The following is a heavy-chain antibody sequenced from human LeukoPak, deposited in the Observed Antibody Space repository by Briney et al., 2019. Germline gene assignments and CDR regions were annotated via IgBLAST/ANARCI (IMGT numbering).Heavy chain of an antibody. J-gene: IGHJ2*01. Sequence: SETLSLTCTVSGGSISSYYWSWIRQPPGKGLEWIGYIYYSGSTNYNPSLKSRVTISVDTSKNQFSLKLSSVTAADTAVYYCAGGRDGYYYWYFDLWGRGTLVTVSS. D-gene: IGHD5-24*01. CDR3: AGGRDGYYYWYFDL. CDR1: GGSISSYY. V-gene: IGHV4-59*01. CDR2: IYYSGST.